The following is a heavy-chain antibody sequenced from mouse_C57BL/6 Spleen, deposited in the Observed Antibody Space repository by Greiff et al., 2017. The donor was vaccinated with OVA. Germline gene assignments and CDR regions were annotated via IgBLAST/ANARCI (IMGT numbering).Heavy chain of an antibody. CDR3: ARDSSLYAMDY. Sequence: QVQLQQPGTELVKPGASVKLSCKASGYTFTSYWMHWGKQRPGQGLEWIGNINPSNGGTNYNEKFKSKATLTVDKASSPAYMQLSSLTSEDSAVYYCARDSSLYAMDYCGQGTSVTVSS. CDR2: INPSNGGT. V-gene: IGHV1-53*01. D-gene: IGHD1-1*01. CDR1: GYTFTSYW. J-gene: IGHJ4*01.